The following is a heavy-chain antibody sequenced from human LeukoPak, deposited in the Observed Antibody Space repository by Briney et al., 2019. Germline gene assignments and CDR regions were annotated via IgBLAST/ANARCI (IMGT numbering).Heavy chain of an antibody. V-gene: IGHV4-31*03. CDR1: GGSIGSGGYY. CDR3: ARVTYCGGDCSGPIDY. J-gene: IGHJ4*02. CDR2: IYYSGST. Sequence: PSQTLSLTCTVSGGSIGSGGYYWSWIRQHPGKGLEWIGYIYYSGSTYYNPSLESRVSISVDTSKNQFSLKLSSVTAADTAVYYCARVTYCGGDCSGPIDYWGQGTLVTVSS. D-gene: IGHD2-21*02.